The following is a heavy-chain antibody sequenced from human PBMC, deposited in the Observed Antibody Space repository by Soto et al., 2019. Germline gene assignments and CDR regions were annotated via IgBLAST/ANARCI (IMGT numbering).Heavy chain of an antibody. CDR3: ARIRGSGGSCHYFDY. J-gene: IGHJ4*02. D-gene: IGHD2-15*01. CDR2: LDWDDDK. V-gene: IGHV2-70*13. CDR1: GFSLSTRGVG. Sequence: GSGPTLVNPTQTLTLTCSFSGFSLSTRGVGVGWIRQPPGKALEWLALLDWDDDKYYSTSLKTRLTISKDTSKNQVVLTMTNMDPVDTGTYYCARIRGSGGSCHYFDYWGQGTLVTVSS.